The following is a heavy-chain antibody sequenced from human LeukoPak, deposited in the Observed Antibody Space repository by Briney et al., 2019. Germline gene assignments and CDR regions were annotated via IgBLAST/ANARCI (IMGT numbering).Heavy chain of an antibody. V-gene: IGHV3-21*01. CDR3: ARAKGIVDFDY. CDR1: GFTFSSYS. J-gene: IGHJ4*02. Sequence: GGSLRLSCAASGFTFSSYSINWVRQAAGKGLEWVPCVSSTSSFIYYADSVKGRFTISRDNAKNSLYLQMNSLRAEDTAVYYCARAKGIVDFDYWGQGTLVTVSS. CDR2: VSSTSSFI. D-gene: IGHD1-26*01.